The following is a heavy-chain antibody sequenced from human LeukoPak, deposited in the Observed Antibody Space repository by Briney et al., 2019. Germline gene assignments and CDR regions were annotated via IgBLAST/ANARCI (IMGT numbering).Heavy chain of an antibody. J-gene: IGHJ4*02. CDR1: GGSISSYY. D-gene: IGHD1-26*01. CDR2: IYYSGST. V-gene: IGHV4-59*01. CDR3: ARGEGATANLDY. Sequence: SETLSLTCTVSGGSISSYYWSWIRQPPGKGLGGIGYIYYSGSTNYNPSLKSRVTISVDTSKNQFSLKLSSVTAADTAVYYCARGEGATANLDYWGQGTLVTVSS.